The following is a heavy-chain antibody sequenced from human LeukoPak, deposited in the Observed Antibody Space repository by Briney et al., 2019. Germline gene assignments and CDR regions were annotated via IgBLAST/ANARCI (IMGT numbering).Heavy chain of an antibody. Sequence: ASVKVSCKASGYTFTSYGISWVRQAPGQGLEWMGWIGAYNGNTNYAQKLQGRVTMTTDTSTSTAYMELRSLRSDDTAVYYCARDITPPDYYDSSGYYHAGYFDYWGQGTLVTVSS. CDR2: IGAYNGNT. CDR3: ARDITPPDYYDSSGYYHAGYFDY. D-gene: IGHD3-22*01. CDR1: GYTFTSYG. V-gene: IGHV1-18*01. J-gene: IGHJ4*02.